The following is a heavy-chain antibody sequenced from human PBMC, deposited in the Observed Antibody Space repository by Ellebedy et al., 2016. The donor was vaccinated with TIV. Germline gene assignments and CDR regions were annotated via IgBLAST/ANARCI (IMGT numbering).Heavy chain of an antibody. V-gene: IGHV3-23*01. D-gene: IGHD5-18*01. Sequence: PGGSLRLSCAASGFTFSSYAMSWVRQAPGKGLEWVSAISGSGGSTYYADPVKGRFTISRDNSKNTLYLQMNSLRAEDTAVYYCARDLGYSYGHYGMDVWGQGTTVTVSS. CDR2: ISGSGGST. CDR3: ARDLGYSYGHYGMDV. J-gene: IGHJ6*02. CDR1: GFTFSSYA.